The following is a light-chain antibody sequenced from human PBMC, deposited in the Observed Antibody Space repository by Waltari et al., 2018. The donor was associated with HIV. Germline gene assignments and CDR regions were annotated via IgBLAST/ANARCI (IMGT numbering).Light chain of an antibody. CDR1: SSDVSSYNR. J-gene: IGLJ1*01. V-gene: IGLV2-18*01. Sequence: QSALTQPPSVSGSPGQSVPIPCTGTSSDVSSYNRVSWYQQPPGTAPKLMLYEVSNRPSGVPDRFSGSKSGNTAPLTISGLQAEDEANYYCSLYTSSTTYVFGTGTKVTVL. CDR3: SLYTSSTTYV. CDR2: EVS.